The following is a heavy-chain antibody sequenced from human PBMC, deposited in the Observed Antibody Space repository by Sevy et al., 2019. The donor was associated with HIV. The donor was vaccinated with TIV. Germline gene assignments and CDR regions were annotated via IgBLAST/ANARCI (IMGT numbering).Heavy chain of an antibody. Sequence: SETLSLTCTVSGGSITSLYWNWIRQPPGKGLEWIANIYYNGHINYIPSLKSRVTLSLDTSKNQFSLRLSSVTAADTAMYYCAGENAWGRGYSWGQGTLVTVS. CDR2: IYYNGHI. D-gene: IGHD1-26*01. J-gene: IGHJ4*02. CDR1: GGSITSLY. CDR3: AGENAWGRGYS. V-gene: IGHV4-59*08.